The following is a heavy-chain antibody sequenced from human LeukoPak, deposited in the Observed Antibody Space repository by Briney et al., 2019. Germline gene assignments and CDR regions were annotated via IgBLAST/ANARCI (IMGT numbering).Heavy chain of an antibody. CDR2: IYYSGST. CDR1: DDSISDYY. CDR3: ARDFQAAYDILTGYLL. J-gene: IGHJ4*02. Sequence: SSETLSLTCTVSDDSISDYYRGWIRQPPGKGLEWIGSIYYSGSTYYNPSLKSRVTISVDTSKNQFSLKLSSVTAADTAVYYCARDFQAAYDILTGYLLWGQGTLVTVSS. V-gene: IGHV4-38-2*02. D-gene: IGHD3-9*01.